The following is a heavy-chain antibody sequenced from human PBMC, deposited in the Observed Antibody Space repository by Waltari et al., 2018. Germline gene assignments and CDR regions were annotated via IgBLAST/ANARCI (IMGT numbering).Heavy chain of an antibody. CDR2: IIPIFGTA. V-gene: IGHV1-69*01. Sequence: QVQLVQSGAEVKKPGSSVTVSCKASGGTFSSHAISWVRQAPGQGLEWMGGIIPIFGTANYAQKFQGRVTITADESTSTAYMELSSLRSEDTAVYYCASGPYSGSYHYYFDYWGQGTLVTVSS. CDR3: ASGPYSGSYHYYFDY. D-gene: IGHD1-26*01. J-gene: IGHJ4*02. CDR1: GGTFSSHA.